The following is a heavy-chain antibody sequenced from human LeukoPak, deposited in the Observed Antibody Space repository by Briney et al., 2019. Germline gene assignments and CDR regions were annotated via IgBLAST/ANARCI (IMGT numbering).Heavy chain of an antibody. CDR1: GGSISSGGYY. J-gene: IGHJ6*02. CDR2: IYHSGST. Sequence: PSQTLSLTCTVSGGSISSGGYYWSWIRQHPGKGLEWIGYIYHSGSTYYNPSLKSRVIISVDTSKNQFYLKLRSVTTADTAVYYCARTNILLSGTDVWGQGTTVTVSS. CDR3: ARTNILLSGTDV. V-gene: IGHV4-31*03. D-gene: IGHD1/OR15-1a*01.